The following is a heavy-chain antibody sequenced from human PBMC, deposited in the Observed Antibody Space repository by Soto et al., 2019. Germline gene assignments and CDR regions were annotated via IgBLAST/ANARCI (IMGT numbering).Heavy chain of an antibody. CDR3: VKALSARYNSAKAFDV. J-gene: IGHJ3*01. CDR2: ISYSGTT. V-gene: IGHV4-30-4*01. CDR1: GGSISSGNYY. Sequence: PSETLSLTCTVSGGSISSGNYYWSWIRQPPGKGLEWIGFISYSGTTHYSASLRSRVSISVDNSKNTLDLQLSSLRVEDTAFYYCVKALSARYNSAKAFDVWGQGTMVTVSS. D-gene: IGHD2-2*02.